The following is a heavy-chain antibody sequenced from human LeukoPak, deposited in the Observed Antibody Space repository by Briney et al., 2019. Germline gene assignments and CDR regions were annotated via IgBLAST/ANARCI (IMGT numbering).Heavy chain of an antibody. Sequence: PGGSLRLSCAASGFTFSGYSINWVRQAPGKGLEWVSYISSSSSPIYYADSVKGRFTISRDNSKNTLFLQMNSLRAEDTAVYYCAKALVTGGLFDYWGQGTLVTVSS. CDR2: ISSSSSPI. J-gene: IGHJ4*02. V-gene: IGHV3-48*01. CDR1: GFTFSGYS. D-gene: IGHD4-23*01. CDR3: AKALVTGGLFDY.